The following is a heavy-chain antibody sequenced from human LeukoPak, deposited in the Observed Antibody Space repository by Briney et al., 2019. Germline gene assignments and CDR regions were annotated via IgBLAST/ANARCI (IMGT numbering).Heavy chain of an antibody. CDR2: ISSSSSTI. CDR1: GFSFSSYS. CDR3: ARGGITMVRGVHFDY. J-gene: IGHJ4*02. Sequence: GGSLRLSCAASGFSFSSYSMNWVRQAPGKGLEWVSYISSSSSTIYYADSVKGRFTISRDNAKNSLYLQMNSLRAEDTAVYYCARGGITMVRGVHFDYWGQGTLVTVSS. D-gene: IGHD3-10*01. V-gene: IGHV3-48*01.